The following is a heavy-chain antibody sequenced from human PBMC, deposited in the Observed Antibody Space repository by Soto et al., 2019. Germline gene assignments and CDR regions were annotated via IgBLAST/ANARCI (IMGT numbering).Heavy chain of an antibody. Sequence: QVQLVQSGAEVKNPGSSVKVSCKTSGGTFNSYLIDWVRQAPGQGLEWMGGIIPAFGTAKYAQKFQGRVTITADKSTTTAYMELRTLTSDDTAVYYCARGLDHPPVGLYFDTWGQGTLVTVSS. V-gene: IGHV1-69*06. J-gene: IGHJ4*02. CDR3: ARGLDHPPVGLYFDT. D-gene: IGHD2-15*01. CDR1: GGTFNSYL. CDR2: IIPAFGTA.